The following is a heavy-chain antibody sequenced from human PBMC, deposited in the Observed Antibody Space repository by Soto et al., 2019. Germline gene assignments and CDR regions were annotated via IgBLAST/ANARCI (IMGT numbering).Heavy chain of an antibody. CDR2: IYYIGST. D-gene: IGHD3-10*01. CDR1: GGSISTSSYY. J-gene: IGHJ6*02. Sequence: SETLSLTCTFSGGSISTSSYYWGWTRQPPGKGLEWIGTIYYIGSTYYNPSLKSRVTISVDTSKNQFSLKLSSVTAADTAVYYCARLVLNYYYGMDVWGQGTMVTVSS. V-gene: IGHV4-39*01. CDR3: ARLVLNYYYGMDV.